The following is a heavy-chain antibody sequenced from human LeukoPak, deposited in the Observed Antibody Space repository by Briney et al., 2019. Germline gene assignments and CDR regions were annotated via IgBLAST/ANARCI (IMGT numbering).Heavy chain of an antibody. J-gene: IGHJ4*02. D-gene: IGHD5-24*01. Sequence: GGSLRLSRAASGFTFSSSAMSWVRQAPGKGLEWVSRISANDGSTYYADSAKGRFTISRDSSKTTLYLQMNSLRPEDTAVYYCAKGGWLEYWGQGTLVTVSS. V-gene: IGHV3-23*01. CDR1: GFTFSSSA. CDR2: ISANDGST. CDR3: AKGGWLEY.